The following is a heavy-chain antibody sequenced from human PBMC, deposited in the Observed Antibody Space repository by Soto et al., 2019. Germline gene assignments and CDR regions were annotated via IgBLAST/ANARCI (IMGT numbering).Heavy chain of an antibody. V-gene: IGHV4-34*01. J-gene: IGHJ4*02. CDR3: ARAPKVSGSSQTRPDF. CDR2: ISQSGNT. CDR1: SGSFSGYY. Sequence: CLTCSIYSGSFSGYYWSWIRQPPGKGLEWIGEISQSGNTNYSPSLKSRVSISIDTSKKQFSLNLASVSAADTAVYYCARAPKVSGSSQTRPDFWGQGTLVTVSS. D-gene: IGHD6-6*01.